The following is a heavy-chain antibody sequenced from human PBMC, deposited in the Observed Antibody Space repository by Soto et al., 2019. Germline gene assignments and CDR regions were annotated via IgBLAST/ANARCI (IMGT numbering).Heavy chain of an antibody. D-gene: IGHD3-3*01. J-gene: IGHJ6*03. V-gene: IGHV3-11*01. Sequence: QVQLVESGGGLVKPGGSLRLSCAASGFTFSDYYMSWIRQAPGKGLEWVSYISSSGSTIYYADSVKGRFTISRDNAKNSLYRQMNRLRAEDTALYYCARIPYDFWGSPPDYYYDYYMDVWGKGTTVTVSS. CDR2: ISSSGSTI. CDR3: ARIPYDFWGSPPDYYYDYYMDV. CDR1: GFTFSDYY.